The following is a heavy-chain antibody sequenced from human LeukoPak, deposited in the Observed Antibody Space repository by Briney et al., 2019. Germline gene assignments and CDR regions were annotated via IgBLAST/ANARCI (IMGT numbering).Heavy chain of an antibody. Sequence: SETLSLTCAVSGYSISSGYYWGWIRQPPGKGLEWIGSIYHSGSTYYNPSLKSRVTISVDTSQNQFSLKLSSVTAADTAVYYCASLGVPAARYYFDYWGQGTLVTVSS. CDR2: IYHSGST. J-gene: IGHJ4*02. D-gene: IGHD2-2*01. CDR1: GYSISSGYY. V-gene: IGHV4-38-2*01. CDR3: ASLGVPAARYYFDY.